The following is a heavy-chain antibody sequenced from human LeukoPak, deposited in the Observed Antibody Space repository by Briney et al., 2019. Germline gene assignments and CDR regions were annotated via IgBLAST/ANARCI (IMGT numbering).Heavy chain of an antibody. Sequence: HPGGSLRLSCAASGFTFSSYGMHWIRQAPGKGLEWVSGVSGSGGSTYYADSVKGRFTISRDNSKNTLYLQMNSLRAEDTAVYYCAKDLDIVATITGNWGQGTLVTVSS. CDR1: GFTFSSYG. D-gene: IGHD5-12*01. V-gene: IGHV3-23*01. J-gene: IGHJ4*02. CDR2: VSGSGGST. CDR3: AKDLDIVATITGN.